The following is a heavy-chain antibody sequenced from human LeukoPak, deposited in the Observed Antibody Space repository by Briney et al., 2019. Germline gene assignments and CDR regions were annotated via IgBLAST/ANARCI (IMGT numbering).Heavy chain of an antibody. Sequence: GGSLRLSCAASGFPFIRYGMNWVRQAPGKGLEWVSSISSSSSYIYYADSVKGRFTISRDNAKNSLYLQMNSLRAEDTAVYYCARDHYYDSSGYYPTANFDYWGQGTLVTVSS. CDR3: ARDHYYDSSGYYPTANFDY. CDR2: ISSSSSYI. V-gene: IGHV3-21*01. D-gene: IGHD3-22*01. J-gene: IGHJ4*02. CDR1: GFPFIRYG.